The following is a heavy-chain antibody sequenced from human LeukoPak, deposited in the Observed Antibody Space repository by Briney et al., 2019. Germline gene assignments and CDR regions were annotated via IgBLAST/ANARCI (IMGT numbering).Heavy chain of an antibody. J-gene: IGHJ4*02. CDR2: IYTSGST. Sequence: PSETLSLTCTVSGGSISSHYWSWIRQPAGKGLEWIGRIYTSGSTNYNPSLKSRVTMSVDTSKNQFSLKLSSVTAADTAVYYCAYYDFWSGYFNWGQGTLVTVSS. CDR1: GGSISSHY. CDR3: AYYDFWSGYFN. V-gene: IGHV4-4*07. D-gene: IGHD3-3*01.